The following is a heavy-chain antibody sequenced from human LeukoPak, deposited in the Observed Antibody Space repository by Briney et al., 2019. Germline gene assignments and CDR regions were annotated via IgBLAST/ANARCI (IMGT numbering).Heavy chain of an antibody. D-gene: IGHD5-12*01. Sequence: ASETLSLTCTVSGGSISSYYWSWIRQPAGKGLEWIGRIYTSGSTNYNPSLKSRVTMSVDTSKNQFSLKLSSVTAEDTAVYYCAKANSAYDYDYFDYWGQGTLVTVSS. CDR1: GGSISSYY. V-gene: IGHV4-4*07. CDR3: AKANSAYDYDYFDY. J-gene: IGHJ4*02. CDR2: IYTSGST.